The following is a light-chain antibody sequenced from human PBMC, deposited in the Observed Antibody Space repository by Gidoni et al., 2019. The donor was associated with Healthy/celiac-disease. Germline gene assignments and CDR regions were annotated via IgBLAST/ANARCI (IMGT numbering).Light chain of an antibody. V-gene: IGKV3D-15*01. J-gene: IGKJ5*01. CDR1: QSVSSN. CDR3: QQYNNWSSIT. Sequence: EIVNTQSPATLSVSPGERATLSCRASQSVSSNLAWYQQKPGQAPRLLIYGASTRATGIPARFSGSGSGTEFTLTISSLQSEDFAVYYCQQYNNWSSITFXQXTRLXIK. CDR2: GAS.